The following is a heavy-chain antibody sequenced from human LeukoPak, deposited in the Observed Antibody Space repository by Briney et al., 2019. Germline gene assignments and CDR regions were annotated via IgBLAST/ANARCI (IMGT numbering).Heavy chain of an antibody. D-gene: IGHD5-12*01. V-gene: IGHV3-21*01. CDR3: ARGGSGYAGLTIDY. Sequence: PGGSLRLSCAASGFTFSSYSMNWVRQAPGKGLEWVSSISSSSSYIYYADSVKGRFTISRDNAKNSLYLQMNSLRAEDTAVYYCARGGSGYAGLTIDYWGQGTLVTVSS. J-gene: IGHJ4*02. CDR1: GFTFSSYS. CDR2: ISSSSSYI.